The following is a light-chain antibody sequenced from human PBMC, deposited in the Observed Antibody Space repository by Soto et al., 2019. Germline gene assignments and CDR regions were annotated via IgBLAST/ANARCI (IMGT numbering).Light chain of an antibody. Sequence: LPQTPSAPGTPGETGTIPFSWSSSHIGSNNVSWYQQPPGAAPPPLIYNDNERPPGVPERFSGSKSGTSASLAISGLQSEDEADYYCAAWDETLIDVFGTGTKVTVL. CDR2: NDN. V-gene: IGLV1-44*01. CDR3: AAWDETLIDV. CDR1: SSHIGSNN. J-gene: IGLJ1*01.